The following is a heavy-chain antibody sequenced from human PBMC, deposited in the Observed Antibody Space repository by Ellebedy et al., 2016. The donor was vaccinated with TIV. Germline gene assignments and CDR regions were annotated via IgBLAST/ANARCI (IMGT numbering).Heavy chain of an antibody. V-gene: IGHV3-53*01. Sequence: PGGSLRLSCAASGFPVTCNYMNWVRQAPGKGLEWVSVIFSAADGGETHYADSVKGRFTISRDSSKNTLYLQMNSLRAEDTAVYYCTRDAAGNGGKLDYWGQGALVTVSS. CDR1: GFPVTCNY. CDR3: TRDAAGNGGKLDY. CDR2: IFSAADGGET. D-gene: IGHD4-23*01. J-gene: IGHJ4*02.